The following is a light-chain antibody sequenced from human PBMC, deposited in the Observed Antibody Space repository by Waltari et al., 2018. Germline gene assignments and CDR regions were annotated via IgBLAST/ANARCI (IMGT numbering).Light chain of an antibody. Sequence: QAVVTQEPSLTVSPGGPVTLTCGSSTGAVTSGHYPYWFQQKPGQAPRTLLYDTSNKHARTPARFSGSLLGGKAALTLSGAQPEDEAEYYCLLSYSGARVVFGGGTKLTVL. CDR3: LLSYSGARVV. CDR2: DTS. V-gene: IGLV7-46*01. CDR1: TGAVTSGHY. J-gene: IGLJ2*01.